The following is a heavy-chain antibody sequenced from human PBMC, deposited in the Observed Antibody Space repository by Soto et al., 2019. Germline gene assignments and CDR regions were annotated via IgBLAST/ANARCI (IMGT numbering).Heavy chain of an antibody. D-gene: IGHD2-15*01. V-gene: IGHV3-23*01. CDR3: AKDREDIVVVVAADAFDI. CDR2: ISGSGGST. Sequence: EVQLLESGGGLVQPGGSLRLSCAASGFTFSSYAMSWVPQAPGKGLEWVSAISGSGGSTYYADSVKGRFTISRDNSKNTLYLQMNSLRAEDTAVYYCAKDREDIVVVVAADAFDIWGQGTMVTVSS. CDR1: GFTFSSYA. J-gene: IGHJ3*02.